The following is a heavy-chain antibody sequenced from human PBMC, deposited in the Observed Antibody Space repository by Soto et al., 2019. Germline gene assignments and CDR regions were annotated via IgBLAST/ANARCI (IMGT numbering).Heavy chain of an antibody. D-gene: IGHD3-22*01. Sequence: QVQLVESGGGVVQPGRSLRLSCAASGFTFRSYAMYWVRQAAGKGLEWVAVISYDGSNKYYADSVKGRFTISRDNSKNTLYLQMNSLRAEDTAMYYCARDGLGISMRVVLITWYFDYWGQGTLVTVSS. J-gene: IGHJ4*02. V-gene: IGHV3-30-3*01. CDR3: ARDGLGISMRVVLITWYFDY. CDR2: ISYDGSNK. CDR1: GFTFRSYA.